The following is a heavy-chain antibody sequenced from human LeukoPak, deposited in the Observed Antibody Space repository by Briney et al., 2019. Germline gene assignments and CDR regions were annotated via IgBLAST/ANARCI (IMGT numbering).Heavy chain of an antibody. D-gene: IGHD5-18*01. CDR3: ARGPSYGH. CDR1: GYSISSGYY. V-gene: IGHV4-38-2*02. Sequence: PSETLSLTCTVSGYSISSGYYWGWIRQPPGKGLEWIGEINHSGSTNYNPSLKSRVTISVDTSKNQFSLKLSSVTAADTAVYYCARGPSYGHWGQGTLVTVSS. J-gene: IGHJ4*02. CDR2: INHSGST.